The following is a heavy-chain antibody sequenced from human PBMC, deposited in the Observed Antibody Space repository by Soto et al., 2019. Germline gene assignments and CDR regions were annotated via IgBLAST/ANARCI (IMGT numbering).Heavy chain of an antibody. D-gene: IGHD5-12*01. V-gene: IGHV3-30*18. CDR1: GFTFSSYG. J-gene: IGHJ3*02. CDR2: ISYDGSNK. Sequence: GGSLRLSCAASGFTFSSYGMHWVRQAPGEGLEWVAVISYDGSNKYYADSVKGRFTISRDNSKNTLYLQMNSLRAEDTAVYYCAKDSLEMATILWAFDIWGQGTMVTVSS. CDR3: AKDSLEMATILWAFDI.